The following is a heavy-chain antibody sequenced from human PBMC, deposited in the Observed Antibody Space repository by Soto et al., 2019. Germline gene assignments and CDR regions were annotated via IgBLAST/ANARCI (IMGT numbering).Heavy chain of an antibody. D-gene: IGHD2-21*02. CDR2: ISAYNGNT. V-gene: IGHV1-18*01. Sequence: QVQLVQSGAEVKKPGASVKVSCKASGYTFTSYGISWVRQAPGQGLEWMGWISAYNGNTNYAQKLQGRVTMTTNTATSTAYMELRSLRSDDTAVYACARHNGDDFYYYYGMDVWGQGTTVTVSS. J-gene: IGHJ6*02. CDR3: ARHNGDDFYYYYGMDV. CDR1: GYTFTSYG.